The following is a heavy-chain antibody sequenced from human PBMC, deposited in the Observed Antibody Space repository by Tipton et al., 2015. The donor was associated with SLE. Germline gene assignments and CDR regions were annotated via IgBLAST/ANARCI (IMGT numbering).Heavy chain of an antibody. CDR1: GGSISSHY. J-gene: IGHJ4*02. Sequence: TLSLTCTVSGGSISSHYWSWIRQPPGKGLEWIGYIYYSGSTNYNPSLKSRVTISSDTPNNQFSLKMTSVTAADTAVYYCATRRPLTARLDYWGQGTLVTVSS. CDR3: ATRRPLTARLDY. V-gene: IGHV4-59*11. D-gene: IGHD6-6*01. CDR2: IYYSGST.